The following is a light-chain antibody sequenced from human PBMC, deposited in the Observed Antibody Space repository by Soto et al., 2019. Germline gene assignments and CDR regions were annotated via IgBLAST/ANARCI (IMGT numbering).Light chain of an antibody. V-gene: IGLV3-21*04. CDR1: NIGSKS. CDR3: QVWDSSSDHRNV. Sequence: SYELTQPPSVSVAPGKTARITCWGNNIGSKSVHWYQQKPGQAPVVGIYDDNDRPSGIPERFSGSNFGNTATLTISRVEAGDEADYYCQVWDSSSDHRNVFGSGTQLTVL. CDR2: DDN. J-gene: IGLJ6*01.